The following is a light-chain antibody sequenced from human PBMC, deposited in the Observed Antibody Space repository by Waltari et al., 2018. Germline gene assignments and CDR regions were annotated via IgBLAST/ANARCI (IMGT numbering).Light chain of an antibody. CDR2: QVS. J-gene: IGKJ1*01. CDR1: QSLVHSDGNTY. CDR3: MQGTHWPWT. Sequence: DVVMTQSPLSLPVTLGQPASISCRSSQSLVHSDGNTYLNWFQQRPGQSPRRRIYQVSNRDSGVPDRFSGSGSGTDFTLKISRVEAEDVGVYYCMQGTHWPWTFGQGTKVEIK. V-gene: IGKV2-30*02.